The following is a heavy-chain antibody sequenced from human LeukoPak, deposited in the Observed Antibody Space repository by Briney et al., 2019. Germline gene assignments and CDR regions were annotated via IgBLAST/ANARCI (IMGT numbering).Heavy chain of an antibody. Sequence: ASVKVSCKASGYTFTGYYMHWVRQAPGQGLEWMGWINPNSGGTNYAQKFQGRVTMTRDTSISTAYMELSRLRSDDTAVYYCARVESYSSSWYVGYYYYYGMDVWGQGTTVTVSS. CDR2: INPNSGGT. J-gene: IGHJ6*02. CDR3: ARVESYSSSWYVGYYYYYGMDV. D-gene: IGHD6-13*01. V-gene: IGHV1-2*02. CDR1: GYTFTGYY.